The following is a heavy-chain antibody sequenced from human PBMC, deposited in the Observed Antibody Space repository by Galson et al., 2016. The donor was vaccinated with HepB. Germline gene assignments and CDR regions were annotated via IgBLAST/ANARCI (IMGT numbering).Heavy chain of an antibody. J-gene: IGHJ4*02. D-gene: IGHD4-11*01. CDR2: ISWNSGTI. CDR3: AKAVMRSSYVCDS. CDR1: GFTFDDYG. Sequence: SLRLSCAASGFTFDDYGMHWVRQAPGKGLEWVSHISWNSGTIGYADSVKGRFTISRDNTKNSLYLQMDSLRAEDTAFYYCAKAVMRSSYVCDSWGQGTLVTVSS. V-gene: IGHV3-9*01.